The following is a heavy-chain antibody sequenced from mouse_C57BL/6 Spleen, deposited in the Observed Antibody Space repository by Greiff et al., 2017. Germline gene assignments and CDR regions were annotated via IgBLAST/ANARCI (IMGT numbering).Heavy chain of an antibody. V-gene: IGHV3-6*01. CDR1: GYSITSGYY. J-gene: IGHJ2*01. Sequence: EVQLQQSGPGLVKPSQSLSLTCSVTGYSITSGYYWNWIRQFPGNKLEWMGYISYDGSNNYNPSLKNRISITRDTSKNQFFLKLNSVTTEDTATYYCASLGRGYFDYWGQGTTLTVSS. D-gene: IGHD4-1*01. CDR3: ASLGRGYFDY. CDR2: ISYDGSN.